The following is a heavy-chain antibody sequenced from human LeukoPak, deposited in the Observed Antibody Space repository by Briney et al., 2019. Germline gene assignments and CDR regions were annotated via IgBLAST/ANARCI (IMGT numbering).Heavy chain of an antibody. CDR3: ATFGGLYNWNDVLASMDV. J-gene: IGHJ6*03. V-gene: IGHV4-39*07. Sequence: PSETLSLTCTVSGGSISSSSYYWGWIRQPPGKGLEWIGSIYYSGSTYYNPSLKSRVTISVDTSKNQFSLKLSSVTAADTAVYYCATFGGLYNWNDVLASMDVWGKGTTVTVSS. CDR1: GGSISSSSYY. D-gene: IGHD1-1*01. CDR2: IYYSGST.